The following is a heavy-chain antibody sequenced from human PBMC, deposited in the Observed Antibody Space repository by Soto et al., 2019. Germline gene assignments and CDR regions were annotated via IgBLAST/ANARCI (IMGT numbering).Heavy chain of an antibody. CDR2: IYYSGST. CDR3: ARLSSGWYGGLDY. D-gene: IGHD6-19*01. V-gene: IGHV4-59*01. Sequence: SETLSLTCTVSGGSICSYYWSWIRQPPGKGLEWIGYIYYSGSTNYNPSLKSRVTISVDTSKNQFSLKLSSVTAADTAVYYCARLSSGWYGGLDYWGQGTLVTVSS. J-gene: IGHJ4*02. CDR1: GGSICSYY.